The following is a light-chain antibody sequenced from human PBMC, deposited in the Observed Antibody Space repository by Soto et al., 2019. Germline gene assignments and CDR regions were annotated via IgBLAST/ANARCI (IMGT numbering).Light chain of an antibody. J-gene: IGKJ2*01. CDR3: QQYNSYPVT. CDR1: QTVSNS. V-gene: IGKV1-5*01. Sequence: DIQMTQSPSTLSASVGDRVTITCRVSQTVSNSLAWYQQKPGKAPNLLIYDASYLESGVPSRFSGSGSGTEFTLTISSLQPDDFATYYCQQYNSYPVTFGQGTKLEIK. CDR2: DAS.